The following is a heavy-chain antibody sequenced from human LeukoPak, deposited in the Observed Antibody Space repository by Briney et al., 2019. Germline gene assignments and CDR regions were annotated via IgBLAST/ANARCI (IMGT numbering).Heavy chain of an antibody. CDR1: GASISSSNW. V-gene: IGHV4-4*02. J-gene: IGHJ4*02. CDR2: IYHSGNT. D-gene: IGHD3-22*01. Sequence: PSGTLSLTCAVSGASISSSNWWSWVRQPPGKGLEWIGEIYHSGNTNYNPSLKSRVTISVDKSKNQFSLKLSSVTAADTAVYYCARVTKGYYDSSGYRDYWGQGTLVTVSS. CDR3: ARVTKGYYDSSGYRDY.